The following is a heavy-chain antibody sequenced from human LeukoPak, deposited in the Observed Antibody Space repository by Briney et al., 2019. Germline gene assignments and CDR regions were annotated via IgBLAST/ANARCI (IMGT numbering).Heavy chain of an antibody. CDR3: ARGYDYSNYGGWDY. V-gene: IGHV1-18*01. CDR2: ISAYNGNT. J-gene: IGHJ4*02. CDR1: GYTFTSYG. D-gene: IGHD4-11*01. Sequence: GASVKVSCKASGYTFTSYGISWVRQAPGQGLEWMGWISAYNGNTNYAQKLQGRVTMTTDTSTSTAYMDLRSLRSDDTAVYYCARGYDYSNYGGWDYWGQGTLVTVSS.